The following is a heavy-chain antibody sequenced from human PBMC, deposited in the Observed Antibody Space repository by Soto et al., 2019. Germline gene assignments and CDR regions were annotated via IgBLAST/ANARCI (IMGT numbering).Heavy chain of an antibody. J-gene: IGHJ5*02. CDR2: ISGSGGST. Sequence: GGSLRLSCAASGLTFSNYAMYDMNWVRQAPGKGLEWVSAISGSGGSTYYADSVKGRFTISRDNSKNTLYLQMNSLRAEDTAVYYCAKLTAYIVVVPAAIGTNWFDPWGQGTLVTVSS. CDR3: AKLTAYIVVVPAAIGTNWFDP. V-gene: IGHV3-23*01. D-gene: IGHD2-2*01. CDR1: GLTFSNYA.